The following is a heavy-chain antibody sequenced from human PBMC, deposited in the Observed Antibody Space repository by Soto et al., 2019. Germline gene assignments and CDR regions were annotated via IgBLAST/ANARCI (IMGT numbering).Heavy chain of an antibody. D-gene: IGHD3-16*01. CDR2: ISPQGGST. J-gene: IGHJ1*01. CDR3: VNMMIPRGAFHF. Sequence: GGSLRLSCSASGFSFSSYAMHWVRQTPGKGLEYVSAISPQGGSTYYADSVKGRFTISRDDSKNTVYLQMSSLRPDDTAVYYCVNMMIPRGAFHFWGQGTLVTVSS. CDR1: GFSFSSYA. V-gene: IGHV3-64D*06.